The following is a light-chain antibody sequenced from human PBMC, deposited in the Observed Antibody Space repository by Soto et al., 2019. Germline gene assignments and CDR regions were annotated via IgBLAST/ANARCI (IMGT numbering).Light chain of an antibody. Sequence: QSVLTQPPSMSAAPGQKVTITCSGSSSNVGNNFVSWYQQLTGTAPKLLIFDNSQRPSGIPDRFFGSKSGTSATLAITGPQTGDEAVYYCGTWDNKLNAVVFGGGTKVTVL. V-gene: IGLV1-51*01. CDR2: DNS. J-gene: IGLJ2*01. CDR3: GTWDNKLNAVV. CDR1: SSNVGNNF.